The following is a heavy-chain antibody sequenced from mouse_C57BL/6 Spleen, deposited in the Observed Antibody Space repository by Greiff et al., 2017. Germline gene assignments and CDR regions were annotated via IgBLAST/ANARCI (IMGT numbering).Heavy chain of an antibody. Sequence: EVQLVESGGDLVKPGGSLKLSCAASGFTFSSYGMSWVRQTPDKRLEWVATISSGGSYTYYPDSVKGRFTISRDNAKNTLYLQMSSLKSEDTAMYYCARGDWDGAMDYWGQGTSVTVSS. J-gene: IGHJ4*01. CDR2: ISSGGSYT. CDR3: ARGDWDGAMDY. V-gene: IGHV5-6*01. D-gene: IGHD4-1*01. CDR1: GFTFSSYG.